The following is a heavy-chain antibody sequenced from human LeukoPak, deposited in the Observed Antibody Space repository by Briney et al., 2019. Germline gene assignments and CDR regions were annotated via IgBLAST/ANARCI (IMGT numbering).Heavy chain of an antibody. CDR3: AGFRSGWPYWYFDL. V-gene: IGHV3-23*01. CDR1: GFTFRTYG. D-gene: IGHD6-19*01. Sequence: GGSLRLSCVASGFTFRTYGTNWVRQAPGRGLEWVSSITGSAGSTYYADSVRGRFTISRDNSNSTLYLQMNSLRVEDTAVYCCAGFRSGWPYWYFDLWGRGTLVTVSS. J-gene: IGHJ2*01. CDR2: ITGSAGST.